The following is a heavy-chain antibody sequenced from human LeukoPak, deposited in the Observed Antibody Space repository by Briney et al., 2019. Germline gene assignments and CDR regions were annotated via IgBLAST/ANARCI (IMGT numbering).Heavy chain of an antibody. J-gene: IGHJ4*02. CDR3: ARDERGGYVDY. CDR2: ISAYNGNT. CDR1: GYTFTIYG. V-gene: IGHV1-18*01. Sequence: GASVTVSCKASGYTFTIYGISWVRQAPGQGLEWMGWISAYNGNTNYAQKLQGRVTMTTDTSTSTAYMELRSLRSDDTAVYYCARDERGGYVDYWGQGTLVTVSS. D-gene: IGHD2-15*01.